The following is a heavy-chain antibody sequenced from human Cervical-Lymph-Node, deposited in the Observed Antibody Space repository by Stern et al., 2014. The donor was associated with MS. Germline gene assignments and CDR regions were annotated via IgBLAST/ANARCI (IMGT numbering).Heavy chain of an antibody. D-gene: IGHD6-13*01. CDR2: VSSDGSNK. Sequence: VQLVEYGGGVVQPGRSLSLSCAASGLTFSSYPMHWIRQAPGKGLEWVALVSSDGSNKYYADSVKGRFTISRDNSKNAHYLQMNGLRVEDTAVYYCARGRAGRSYFDLWGQGTLVSVSS. J-gene: IGHJ4*02. CDR3: ARGRAGRSYFDL. V-gene: IGHV3-30*04. CDR1: GLTFSSYP.